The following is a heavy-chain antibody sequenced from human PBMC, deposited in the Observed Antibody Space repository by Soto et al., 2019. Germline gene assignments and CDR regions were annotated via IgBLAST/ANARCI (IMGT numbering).Heavy chain of an antibody. V-gene: IGHV3-30*18. CDR2: ISYDGSNK. J-gene: IGHJ3*02. CDR1: GFTFSSYG. D-gene: IGHD3-22*01. CDR3: AKGYDSSGYYPHDAFDI. Sequence: GGSLRLSCAASGFTFSSYGMHWVRQAPGKGLEWVAVISYDGSNKYYADSVKGRFTISRDNSKNTLYLQMNSLRAEDTAVYYCAKGYDSSGYYPHDAFDIWGQGTMATVSS.